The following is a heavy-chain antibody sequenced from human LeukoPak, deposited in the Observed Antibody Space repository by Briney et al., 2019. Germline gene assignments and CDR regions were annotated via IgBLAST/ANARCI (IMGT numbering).Heavy chain of an antibody. J-gene: IGHJ4*02. CDR2: ICPGDSNT. D-gene: IGHD4-17*01. Sequence: GESLKIPCQGSGYSFTSNWIGGVRQLPGKGLEGREIICPGDSNTTNSPPFQGQVTISADKSISNACLQWSSLKASDTAMYYCARPQDYGDYFDYWGEGTLVTVSS. V-gene: IGHV5-51*01. CDR3: ARPQDYGDYFDY. CDR1: GYSFTSNW.